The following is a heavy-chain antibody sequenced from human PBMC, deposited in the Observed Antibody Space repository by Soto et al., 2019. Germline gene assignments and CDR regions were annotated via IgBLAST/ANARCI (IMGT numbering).Heavy chain of an antibody. Sequence: QVQLVESGGGVVQPGRSLRLSCAASGFTFSSYGMHWVRQPPGKGLEWVAVVWYDGSNKYYADSVKGRFTIYRDHSKNTLYLQMNSLRAEDTAVYYCAREATRYFDYWGQGTLVTVSS. J-gene: IGHJ4*02. CDR2: VWYDGSNK. V-gene: IGHV3-33*01. D-gene: IGHD1-26*01. CDR3: AREATRYFDY. CDR1: GFTFSSYG.